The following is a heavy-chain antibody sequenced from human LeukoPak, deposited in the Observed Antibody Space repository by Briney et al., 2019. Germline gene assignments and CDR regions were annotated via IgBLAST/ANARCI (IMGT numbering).Heavy chain of an antibody. V-gene: IGHV4-34*01. CDR3: ARGRGYSSSSNYYYYMDV. CDR1: GGSFSGYY. Sequence: SQTLSLTCAVYGGSFSGYYWSWIRLPPGKAMEWNGEINHSGSTNYNPSLKSRVAISVDTSKNQFSLKLSSVTAADTAVYYCARGRGYSSSSNYYYYMDVWGKGTTVTVSS. D-gene: IGHD6-6*01. J-gene: IGHJ6*03. CDR2: INHSGST.